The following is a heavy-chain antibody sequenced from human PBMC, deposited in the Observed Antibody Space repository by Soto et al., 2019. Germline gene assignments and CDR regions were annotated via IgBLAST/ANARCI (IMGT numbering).Heavy chain of an antibody. D-gene: IGHD6-19*01. V-gene: IGHV3-66*01. CDR3: ARAKPPSYASGWYGFDY. J-gene: IGHJ4*02. CDR2: IYTDDST. Sequence: VQMVESGGGLVQPGGSLRLSCAASGFTVNYNYMSWVRQAPGKGLEWVSVIYTDDSTYYADSVKGRFTISRDNSKNTLYLQMNSLRAEDTAIYYCARAKPPSYASGWYGFDYWGQGTLVTVSS. CDR1: GFTVNYNY.